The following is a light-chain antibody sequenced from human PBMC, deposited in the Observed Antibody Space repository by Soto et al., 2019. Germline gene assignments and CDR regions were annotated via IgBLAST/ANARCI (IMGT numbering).Light chain of an antibody. Sequence: IVMTQSPATLAVSPGERVSFSCRASQRIYSNLAWYQHTPGQAPRLLISGASTGATGLPSRFSGSGSGTDFTLTINSLQSEDVAVYYCQQYHHWPVTFGGGTKVDIK. V-gene: IGKV3-15*01. CDR2: GAS. J-gene: IGKJ4*01. CDR1: QRIYSN. CDR3: QQYHHWPVT.